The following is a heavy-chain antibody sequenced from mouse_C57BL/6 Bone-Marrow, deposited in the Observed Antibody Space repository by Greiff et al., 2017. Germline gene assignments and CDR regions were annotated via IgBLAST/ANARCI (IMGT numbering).Heavy chain of an antibody. Sequence: EVQGVESGGGLVKPGGSLKLSCAASGFTFSSYAMSWVRQTPEKRLEWVATISDGGSYTYYPDNVKGRFTISRDNAKNNLYLQMSHLKSEDTAMYYCARERDDGFLAYWGQGTLVTVSA. V-gene: IGHV5-4*01. CDR2: ISDGGSYT. CDR1: GFTFSSYA. D-gene: IGHD2-3*01. J-gene: IGHJ3*01. CDR3: ARERDDGFLAY.